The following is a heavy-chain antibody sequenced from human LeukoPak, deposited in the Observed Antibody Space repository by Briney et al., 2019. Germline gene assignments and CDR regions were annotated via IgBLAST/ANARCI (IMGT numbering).Heavy chain of an antibody. D-gene: IGHD3-3*01. J-gene: IGHJ4*02. CDR1: GFTFSSYC. Sequence: GGSLRLSCAASGFTFSSYCMHWVRQAPGKGLVWVSRINSDGSSTSYADSVKGRFTISRDNAKNTLYLQMNSLRAEDTAVYYCARPRFWSGETYYFDYWGQGTLVTVSS. V-gene: IGHV3-74*01. CDR2: INSDGSST. CDR3: ARPRFWSGETYYFDY.